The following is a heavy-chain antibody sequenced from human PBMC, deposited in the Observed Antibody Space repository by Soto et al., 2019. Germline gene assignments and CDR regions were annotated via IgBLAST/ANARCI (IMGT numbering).Heavy chain of an antibody. Sequence: GGSLRLSCAASGFTFSDHYMSWIRQAPGKGLEWIGYSSNSGSFTRYADSVKGRFPISRDNAKNSLYLQINSLRGDDTATYFCVRSGDNYNLLDYWGQGTPVTVSS. CDR2: SSNSGSFT. J-gene: IGHJ4*02. CDR1: GFTFSDHY. V-gene: IGHV3-11*06. D-gene: IGHD1-1*01. CDR3: VRSGDNYNLLDY.